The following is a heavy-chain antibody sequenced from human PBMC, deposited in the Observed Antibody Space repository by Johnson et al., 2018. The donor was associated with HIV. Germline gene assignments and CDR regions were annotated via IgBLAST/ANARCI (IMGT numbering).Heavy chain of an antibody. CDR3: AKGRGGGEAFDI. J-gene: IGHJ3*02. V-gene: IGHV3-30*18. CDR2: KSYDGSNK. Sequence: QVQLVGSGGGVVQPGRSLRLSCAASGFTFSNYGMHWVRQAPGKGLEWVAVKSYDGSNKYYADSVKGRFTISRDNSKNTLYLQMNSLRAEDTAVYYCAKGRGGGEAFDIWGQGTMVTVSS. CDR1: GFTFSNYG.